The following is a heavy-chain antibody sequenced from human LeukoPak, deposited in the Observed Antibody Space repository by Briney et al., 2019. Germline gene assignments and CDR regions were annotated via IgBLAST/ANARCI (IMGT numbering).Heavy chain of an antibody. V-gene: IGHV4-59*01. CDR3: ARAVIRRYYDSGFDP. CDR1: GGSISSYY. D-gene: IGHD3-22*01. CDR2: IYYSGGT. J-gene: IGHJ5*02. Sequence: SETLSLTCTVSGGSISSYYWSWIRQPPGKGLEWIGYIYYSGGTNYNPSLKSRVTISVDTSKNQFSLKLSSVTAADTAVYYCARAVIRRYYDSGFDPWGQGTLVTVSS.